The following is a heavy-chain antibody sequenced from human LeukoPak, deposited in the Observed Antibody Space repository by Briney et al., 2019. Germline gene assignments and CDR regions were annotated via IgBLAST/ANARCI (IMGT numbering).Heavy chain of an antibody. Sequence: SETLSLTCTVSGGSISSYYWSWIRQPPGKGLEWIGSIYYSGSTYYNPSLKSRVTISVDTSKNQFSLKLSSVTAADTAVYYCARENRNYFDYWGQGTLVTVSS. J-gene: IGHJ4*02. D-gene: IGHD1-14*01. CDR1: GGSISSYY. CDR3: ARENRNYFDY. CDR2: IYYSGST. V-gene: IGHV4-39*07.